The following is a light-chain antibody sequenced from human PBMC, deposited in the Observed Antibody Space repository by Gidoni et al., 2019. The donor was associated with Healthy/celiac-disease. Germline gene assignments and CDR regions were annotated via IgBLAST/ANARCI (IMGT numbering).Light chain of an antibody. CDR2: GAS. V-gene: IGKV3-20*01. CDR3: QQYGSSPRT. CDR1: QSVSSSY. J-gene: IGKJ1*01. Sequence: EIVLTQSPGTLSLSPGERATLSCRASQSVSSSYLAWYQQKPGQAPRLLIYGASSRATGLPDRFSGSGSGTDFTLTLSILEPEDFAVYYCQQYGSSPRTFGQGTKVEIQ.